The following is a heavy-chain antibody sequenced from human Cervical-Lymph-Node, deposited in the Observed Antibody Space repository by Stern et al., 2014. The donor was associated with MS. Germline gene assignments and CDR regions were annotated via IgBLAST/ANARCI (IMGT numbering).Heavy chain of an antibody. Sequence: EVQLVESGGGLVQPGGSLTLSCVASGFSIRSYWMHWVRQGPGRGLEWVAGINRDETSTDHAVSVRGRFTISRDNARNTLYLQMHSLRAEDAAVYYCSKDTYGPEDFWGQGTSVTVSS. D-gene: IGHD3-10*01. J-gene: IGHJ4*02. CDR3: SKDTYGPEDF. CDR2: INRDETST. CDR1: GFSIRSYW. V-gene: IGHV3-74*02.